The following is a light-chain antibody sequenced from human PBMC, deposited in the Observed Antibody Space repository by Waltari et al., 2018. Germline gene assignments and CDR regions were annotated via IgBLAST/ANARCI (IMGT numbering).Light chain of an antibody. CDR1: NLGNKI. Sequence: SFVLTQPPSVSVAPGKTARLTCGGNNLGNKIVNWYQQKPGQAPVLVIYYDTDRPSGIPERFSGSNSGNTATLTITRVEAGDEADYYCQVWDSSSDHRGVFGGGTKLTVL. CDR2: YDT. CDR3: QVWDSSSDHRGV. V-gene: IGLV3-21*04. J-gene: IGLJ3*02.